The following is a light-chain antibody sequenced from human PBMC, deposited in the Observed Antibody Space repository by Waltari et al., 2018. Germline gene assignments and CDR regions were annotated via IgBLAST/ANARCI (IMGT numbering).Light chain of an antibody. CDR2: LAS. V-gene: IGKV4-1*01. Sequence: DIVMTQSPDSLAVSLGERATINCKSSQSVFYSSNNKNYLAWYQQKPGQPPKLLISLASTRESGVPDRFSGSGSGTDFTLTISSLQAEDVAVYYCQQYDSTPYTFGQGTKLEIK. J-gene: IGKJ2*01. CDR1: QSVFYSSNNKNY. CDR3: QQYDSTPYT.